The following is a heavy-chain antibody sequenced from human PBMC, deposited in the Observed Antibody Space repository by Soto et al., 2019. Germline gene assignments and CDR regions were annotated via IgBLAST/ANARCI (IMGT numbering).Heavy chain of an antibody. D-gene: IGHD2-21*01. CDR1: GFTFSSYA. CDR3: ARRIPFGYGMDV. J-gene: IGHJ6*02. CDR2: ITSSGGNT. V-gene: IGHV3-64*01. Sequence: EVQLVESGGGLVQPGGSLRLSCAASGFTFSSYAMHWVRQAPGKGLEYVSAITSSGGNTDYASSGKGRLTISRDNSKNTLYLQMGSLRAEDMAVYYCARRIPFGYGMDVWGQGTTVTVSS.